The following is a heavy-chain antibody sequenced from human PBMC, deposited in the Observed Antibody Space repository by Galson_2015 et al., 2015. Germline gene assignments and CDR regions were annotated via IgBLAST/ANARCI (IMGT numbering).Heavy chain of an antibody. Sequence: LTCTVSGGSISTNYWSWIRQPPGKGLEWIGYIHYSGNTNSSPSLMSRVSFSVDTSKNQFSLKLSSVTAADTAMYYCAGGDTFMVFHYWGQGTLVTVSS. CDR3: AGGDTFMVFHY. V-gene: IGHV4-59*01. CDR2: IHYSGNT. J-gene: IGHJ4*02. D-gene: IGHD5-18*01. CDR1: GGSISTNY.